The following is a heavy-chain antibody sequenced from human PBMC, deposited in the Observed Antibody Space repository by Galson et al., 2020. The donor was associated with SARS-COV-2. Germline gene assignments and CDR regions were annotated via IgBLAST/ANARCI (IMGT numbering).Heavy chain of an antibody. CDR2: IIPILGIA. D-gene: IGHD3-3*01. CDR1: VCTFNNYS. J-gene: IGHJ4*02. V-gene: IGHV1-69*10. CDR3: ARVKMSEDFWGGYYIAS. Sequence: SSENVSCKASVCTFNNYSIILLRQAPGQGREWMGGIIPILGIANYAQKFQGRVTITADKCTSTAYMELGRLRFEDRAVYYCARVKMSEDFWGGYYIASWGEGTLVTVSS.